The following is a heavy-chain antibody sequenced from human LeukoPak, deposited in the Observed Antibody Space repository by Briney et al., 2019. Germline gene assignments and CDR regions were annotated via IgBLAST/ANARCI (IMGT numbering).Heavy chain of an antibody. V-gene: IGHV4-59*01. CDR1: GGSISGYY. Sequence: SETLSLTCTVSGGSISGYYWGWIRQPPGKGLEWIGYIYYSGSTNYNLSLKSRVTISVDTSKNQFSLRLSSVTAADTAVYYCARLVRITFGGVISSPWGFDYWGQGTLVTVSS. CDR3: ARLVRITFGGVISSPWGFDY. J-gene: IGHJ4*02. D-gene: IGHD3-16*02. CDR2: IYYSGST.